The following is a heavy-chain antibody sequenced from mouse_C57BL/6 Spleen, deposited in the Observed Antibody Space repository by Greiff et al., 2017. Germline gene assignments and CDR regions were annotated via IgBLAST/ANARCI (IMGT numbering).Heavy chain of an antibody. CDR1: GYTFTSYW. Sequence: QVQLQQPGAELVKPGASVKMSCKASGYTFTSYWITWVKQRPGQGLEWIGDIYPGSGSTNYNEKFKSKATLTVDTSSSTAYMQLSSLTSEDSAVYYCARKGYDYDDHFDYWGQGTTLTVSS. J-gene: IGHJ2*01. V-gene: IGHV1-55*01. CDR2: IYPGSGST. CDR3: ARKGYDYDDHFDY. D-gene: IGHD2-4*01.